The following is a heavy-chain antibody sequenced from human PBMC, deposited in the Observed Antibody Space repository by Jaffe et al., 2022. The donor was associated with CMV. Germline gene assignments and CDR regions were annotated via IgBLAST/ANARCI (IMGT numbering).Heavy chain of an antibody. CDR2: INPSGDRT. Sequence: QVQLVQSGAEVKKPGASVKVSCKASGYTFTRYYIHWVRQAPGQGLEWMGMINPSGDRTNYAQKFQGRVTMTRDTSTSTAYMELSSLRSEDTAVYYCVRLRNAFDIWGQGTMVTVSS. CDR3: VRLRNAFDI. V-gene: IGHV1-46*01. J-gene: IGHJ3*02. D-gene: IGHD3-3*01. CDR1: GYTFTRYY.